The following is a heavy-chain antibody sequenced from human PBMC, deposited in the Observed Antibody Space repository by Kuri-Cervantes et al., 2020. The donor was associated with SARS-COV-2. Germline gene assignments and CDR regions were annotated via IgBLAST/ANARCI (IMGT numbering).Heavy chain of an antibody. D-gene: IGHD1-26*01. CDR2: INAGNGNT. CDR1: GYTFTSYA. J-gene: IGHJ6*02. V-gene: IGHV1-3*01. CDR3: ARVGRSGSFYYYYGMDV. Sequence: ASVKVSCKASGYTFTSYAMHWVRQAPGQRLEWMGWINAGNGNTKYSQKFQGRVTITRDTSASTAYMELSSLRSEDTAVYYCARVGRSGSFYYYYGMDVWGQGTTVTVSS.